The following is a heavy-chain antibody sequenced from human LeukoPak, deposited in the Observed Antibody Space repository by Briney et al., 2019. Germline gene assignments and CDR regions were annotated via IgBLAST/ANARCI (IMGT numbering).Heavy chain of an antibody. D-gene: IGHD4-23*01. CDR2: IYYSGYT. Sequence: PSETLSPTCTVSGGSISSHYWSWIRQPPGKGLEWIGHIYYSGYTNYSPSLKSRVTISVDTSKNQFSLNLNSVTAADTAVYYCARQNGGNLVFFDYWGQGTLVTVSS. J-gene: IGHJ4*02. V-gene: IGHV4-59*08. CDR3: ARQNGGNLVFFDY. CDR1: GGSISSHY.